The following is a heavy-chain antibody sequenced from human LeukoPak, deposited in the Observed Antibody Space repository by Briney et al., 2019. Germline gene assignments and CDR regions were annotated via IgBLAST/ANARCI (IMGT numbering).Heavy chain of an antibody. CDR3: ARAANDFWSGYYGTSYYMDV. D-gene: IGHD3-3*01. J-gene: IGHJ6*03. V-gene: IGHV4-34*01. CDR2: INHSGST. CDR1: GGSFSGYY. Sequence: PSETLSLTCAVYGGSFSGYYWSWIRQPPGKGLEWIGEINHSGSTNYNPSLKSRVTISVDTSKNQFSLKLSSVTAADTAIYYCARAANDFWSGYYGTSYYMDVWGKGTTVTVSS.